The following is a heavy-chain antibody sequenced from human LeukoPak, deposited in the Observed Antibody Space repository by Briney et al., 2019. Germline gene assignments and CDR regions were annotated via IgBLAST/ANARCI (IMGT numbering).Heavy chain of an antibody. CDR1: GYTFTGYY. V-gene: IGHV1-2*02. CDR2: INPNSGGT. D-gene: IGHD3-10*01. CDR3: ARGEHLNYGSGSPFDY. J-gene: IGHJ4*02. Sequence: ASVKVSCKASGYTFTGYYMHWVRQAPGQGLEWMGWINPNSGGTNYAQKFQGRVTMTRDTSISTAYMELSRLRSEDTAVYYCARGEHLNYGSGSPFDYWGQGTLVTVSS.